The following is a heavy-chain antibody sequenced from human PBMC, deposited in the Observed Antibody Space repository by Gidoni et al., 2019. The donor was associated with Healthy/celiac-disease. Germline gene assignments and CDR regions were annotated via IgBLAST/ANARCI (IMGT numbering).Heavy chain of an antibody. CDR1: GGSFSGYY. V-gene: IGHV4-34*01. CDR3: ARSMPRGY. J-gene: IGHJ4*02. Sequence: QVPLQQWGAGLLKPSETLSLPCAVYGGSFSGYYWSWIRQPPGKGLEWIGEINHSGSTNYNPSLKSRVTISVDTSKNQFSLKLSSVTAADTAVYYCARSMPRGYWGQGTLVTVSS. D-gene: IGHD2-2*01. CDR2: INHSGST.